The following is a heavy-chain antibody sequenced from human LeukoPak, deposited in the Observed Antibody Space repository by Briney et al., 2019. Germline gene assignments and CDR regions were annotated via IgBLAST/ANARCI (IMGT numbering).Heavy chain of an antibody. Sequence: GGSLRLSCADSGFLFSNSWMAWVRKAPGSGLEWLANINQDGSAKTCVDSVKGRFTISRDNAKNSLYLQMNSLRAEDTAMYYCARDSGYNAFDYWGQGTLVTVSS. V-gene: IGHV3-7*03. D-gene: IGHD5-12*01. J-gene: IGHJ4*02. CDR2: INQDGSAK. CDR3: ARDSGYNAFDY. CDR1: GFLFSNSW.